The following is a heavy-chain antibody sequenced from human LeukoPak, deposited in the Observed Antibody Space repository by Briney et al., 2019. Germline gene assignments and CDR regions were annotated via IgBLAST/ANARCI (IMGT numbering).Heavy chain of an antibody. D-gene: IGHD3-22*01. V-gene: IGHV3-23*01. CDR3: ASRSGHDSSGYREAFDI. CDR1: GFTFDDYG. Sequence: PGGSLRLSCAASGFTFDDYGMSWVRQAPGKGLEWVSAISGSGGSTYYADSVKGRFTISRDNSKNTLYLQMNSLRAEDTAVYYCASRSGHDSSGYREAFDIWGQGTMVTVSS. CDR2: ISGSGGST. J-gene: IGHJ3*02.